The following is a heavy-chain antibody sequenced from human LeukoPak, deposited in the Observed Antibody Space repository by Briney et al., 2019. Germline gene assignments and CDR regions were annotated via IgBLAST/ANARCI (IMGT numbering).Heavy chain of an antibody. CDR3: ARDPGYSGYVGFDY. V-gene: IGHV3-30*02. CDR1: GFTFSSYG. CDR2: IRYDGSNK. J-gene: IGHJ4*02. D-gene: IGHD5-12*01. Sequence: PGGSLRLSCAASGFTFSSYGMHWVRQAPGKGLEWVAFIRYDGSNKYYADSVKGRFTISRDNSKNTLYLQMNSLRAEDTAVYYCARDPGYSGYVGFDYWGQGTLVTVSS.